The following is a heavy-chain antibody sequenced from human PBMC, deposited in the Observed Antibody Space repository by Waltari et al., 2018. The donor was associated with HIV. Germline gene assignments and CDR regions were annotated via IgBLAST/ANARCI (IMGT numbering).Heavy chain of an antibody. CDR3: AREPHYGGNSDYYYYGMDV. CDR1: GYTFTGYY. CDR2: IKPNSGGT. V-gene: IGHV1-2*04. Sequence: QVQLVQSGAEVKKPGASVKVSCKASGYTFTGYYMHWVRQAPGQGLEWMGWIKPNSGGTNYAQKFQGWVTMTRDTSISTAYMELSRLRSDDTAVYYCAREPHYGGNSDYYYYGMDVWGQGTTVTVSS. J-gene: IGHJ6*02. D-gene: IGHD2-21*02.